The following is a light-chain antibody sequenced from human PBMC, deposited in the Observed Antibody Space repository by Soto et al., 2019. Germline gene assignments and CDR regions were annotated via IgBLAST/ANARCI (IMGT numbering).Light chain of an antibody. V-gene: IGLV2-11*01. J-gene: IGLJ1*01. CDR2: DVS. Sequence: QSALTQPRSVSGSPGQSVTISCTGTSSDVGGYNYVSWYQQHPGKAPKPMIYDVSKRPSGVPDRFSGSKSGNTASLTISRLQAEDEADYYCCSYAGSYTYVFGTGTKLTVL. CDR3: CSYAGSYTYV. CDR1: SSDVGGYNY.